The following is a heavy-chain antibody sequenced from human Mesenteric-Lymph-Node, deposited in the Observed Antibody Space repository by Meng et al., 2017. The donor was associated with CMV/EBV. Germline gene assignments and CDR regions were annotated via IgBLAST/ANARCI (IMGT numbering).Heavy chain of an antibody. CDR1: GGSFSGYY. CDR2: INHSGST. J-gene: IGHJ4*02. D-gene: IGHD4-23*01. Sequence: QVQLQRWGPGLLKPSEPLSPTCAVYGGSFSGYYWSWIRQPPWKGLEWIGEINHSGSTNYNPSLKSRVTISVDTSKNQFSLKLSSVTAADTAVYYCARHQRWLKSEGGFNYWGQGTLVTVSS. V-gene: IGHV4-34*01. CDR3: ARHQRWLKSEGGFNY.